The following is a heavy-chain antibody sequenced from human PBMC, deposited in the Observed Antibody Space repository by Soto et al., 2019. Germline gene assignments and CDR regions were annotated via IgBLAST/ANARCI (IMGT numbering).Heavy chain of an antibody. D-gene: IGHD6-19*01. CDR2: VYVTGTT. Sequence: SETLSLTCTVSGASISDYYWSWIRQPAGQALEWIGRVYVTGTTYFNPSLKSRVTMSVDASNNQVSLKLSSVTAADSAIYYCARDGEYTSGWYSFDSWGPGTLVTVSS. CDR1: GASISDYY. J-gene: IGHJ5*01. CDR3: ARDGEYTSGWYSFDS. V-gene: IGHV4-4*07.